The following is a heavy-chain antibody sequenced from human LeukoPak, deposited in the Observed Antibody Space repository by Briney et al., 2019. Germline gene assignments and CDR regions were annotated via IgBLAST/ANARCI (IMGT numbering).Heavy chain of an antibody. V-gene: IGHV3-53*01. J-gene: IGHJ3*02. CDR2: IYSGGST. D-gene: IGHD3-3*01. CDR3: ARGLYRDAFDI. Sequence: GGSLRLSCAASGFTVSSNYMSWVRQAPGKGLEWVSVIYSGGSTYYADSVKGRFTISRDNSKNTLYLQKNSLRAEDTAVYYCARGLYRDAFDIWGQGTMVTVSS. CDR1: GFTVSSNY.